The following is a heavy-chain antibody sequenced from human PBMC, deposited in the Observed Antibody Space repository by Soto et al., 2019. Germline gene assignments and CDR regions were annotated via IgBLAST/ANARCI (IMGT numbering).Heavy chain of an antibody. D-gene: IGHD2-21*02. CDR3: SRDGGNSARFDY. CDR1: GFTFSSYG. Sequence: QVQLVESGGGVVQPGRSLRLSCAASGFTFSSYGMHWVRQAPGKGLEWVAVIWNDGSNKYYADSVKGRFTISRYNSKNSLYLQMNSLRAEDTAVYYCSRDGGNSARFDYWGQGTLVTVSS. CDR2: IWNDGSNK. V-gene: IGHV3-33*01. J-gene: IGHJ4*02.